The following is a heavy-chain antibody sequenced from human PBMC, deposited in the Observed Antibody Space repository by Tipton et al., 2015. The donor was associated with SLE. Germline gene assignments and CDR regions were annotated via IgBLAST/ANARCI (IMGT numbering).Heavy chain of an antibody. CDR2: VYYSGTT. Sequence: GLVKPSETLFLTCTVSGGTINSHHWTWVQQPPGKGLEWLGYVYYSGTTTYNPSLESRVTMSVDTSQSQFSLRLTAMTAAETAVYYCARDPTGVSGHFFDYWGQGMLVTVSS. J-gene: IGHJ4*02. CDR3: ARDPTGVSGHFFDY. D-gene: IGHD5/OR15-5a*01. V-gene: IGHV4-59*11. CDR1: GGTINSHH.